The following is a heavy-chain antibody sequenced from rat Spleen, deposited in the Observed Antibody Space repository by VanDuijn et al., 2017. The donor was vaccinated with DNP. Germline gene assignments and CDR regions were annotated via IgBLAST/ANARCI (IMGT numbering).Heavy chain of an antibody. D-gene: IGHD3-2*01. CDR1: GFSFHDSW. V-gene: IGHV5-58*01. Sequence: EVQLVESGGGLVQPGRSLKLSCAASGFSFHDSWMFWIRQAPGKGLEWIAAINPDGRTTYYLASVKGRLTVSRENAESNVYLQRNSLRSEDTATYYCAKDLQWYAMDAWGQGTSVTVSS. J-gene: IGHJ4*01. CDR2: INPDGRTT. CDR3: AKDLQWYAMDA.